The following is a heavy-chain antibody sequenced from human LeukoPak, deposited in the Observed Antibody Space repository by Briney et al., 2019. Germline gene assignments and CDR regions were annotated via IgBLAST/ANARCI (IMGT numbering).Heavy chain of an antibody. Sequence: PGGSLRLSCAASGFTFGDYYMSWIRQAPGKGLEWVSYISSSGSTIYYADSVKGRFTISRDNAKNSLYLQMNSLRAEDTAVYYCAREGKTYYYDSSFAYWGQGTLVTVSS. V-gene: IGHV3-11*01. CDR1: GFTFGDYY. D-gene: IGHD3-22*01. CDR2: ISSSGSTI. CDR3: AREGKTYYYDSSFAY. J-gene: IGHJ4*02.